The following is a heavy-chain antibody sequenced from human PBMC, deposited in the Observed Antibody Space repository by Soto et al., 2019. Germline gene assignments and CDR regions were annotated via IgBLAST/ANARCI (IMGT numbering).Heavy chain of an antibody. Sequence: ASVKVSCKASGFTFTSSYMHWVRQAPGQGLEWMGIINPSGGSTTYAQKFQGRVTMTRDTSTSTVFMELSSLRSEDTAVYYCAKWGTRTYYDILTGYYRRPNDYWGQGTLVTVSS. CDR3: AKWGTRTYYDILTGYYRRPNDY. CDR2: INPSGGST. D-gene: IGHD3-9*01. CDR1: GFTFTSSY. V-gene: IGHV1-46*01. J-gene: IGHJ4*02.